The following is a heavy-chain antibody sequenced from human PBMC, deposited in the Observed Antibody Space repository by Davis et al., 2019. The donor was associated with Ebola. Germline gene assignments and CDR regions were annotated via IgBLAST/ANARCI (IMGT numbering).Heavy chain of an antibody. D-gene: IGHD2-2*01. CDR1: GYSFTSYG. V-gene: IGHV1-18*01. J-gene: IGHJ5*02. CDR2: ISAYNGNT. CDR3: ARDGLVPDAIRGGFDP. Sequence: AASVKVSCKASGYSFTSYGISWVRRAPGQGLEWMGWISAYNGNTNYAQKLQGRITLTTETSTSTAYMEVRSLTSDDTALYYCARDGLVPDAIRGGFDPWGQGMLVTVSS.